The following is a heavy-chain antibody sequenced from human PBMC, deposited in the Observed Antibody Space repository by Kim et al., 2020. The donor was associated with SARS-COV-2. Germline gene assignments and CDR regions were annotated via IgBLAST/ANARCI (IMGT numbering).Heavy chain of an antibody. J-gene: IGHJ6*02. CDR2: IWYDGSNK. CDR1: GFTFSSYG. Sequence: GGSLRLSCAASGFTFSSYGMHWVRQAPGKGLEWVAVIWYDGSNKYYADSVKGRFTISRDNSKNTLYLQMNSLRAEDTAVYYCARTIYGSGSYYTPRKNNYYYYGMDVWGQGTTVTVSS. CDR3: ARTIYGSGSYYTPRKNNYYYYGMDV. V-gene: IGHV3-33*01. D-gene: IGHD3-10*01.